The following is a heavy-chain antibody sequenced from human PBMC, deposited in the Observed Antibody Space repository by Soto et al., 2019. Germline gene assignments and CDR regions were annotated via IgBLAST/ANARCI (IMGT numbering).Heavy chain of an antibody. Sequence: SLKISCKGSGYSFTSYWISWVRQMPGKGLEWMGRIDPSDSYTNYSPSFQGHVTISADKSISTAYLQWSSLKASDTAMYYCARHVIVVVPAAKLADYYYYGMDVWGQGTTVTVSS. V-gene: IGHV5-10-1*01. J-gene: IGHJ6*02. D-gene: IGHD2-2*01. CDR3: ARHVIVVVPAAKLADYYYYGMDV. CDR2: IDPSDSYT. CDR1: GYSFTSYW.